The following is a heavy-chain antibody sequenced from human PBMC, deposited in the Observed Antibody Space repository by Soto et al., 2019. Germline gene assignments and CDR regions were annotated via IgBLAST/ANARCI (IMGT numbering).Heavy chain of an antibody. CDR1: GVTLRGYA. D-gene: IGHD6-6*01. CDR2: ISSNGVGT. J-gene: IGHJ6*03. Sequence: EVQLAESGGGLAQPGGSLRLSCAASGVTLRGYAMDWVRQAPGKGLEYVSGISSNGVGTYYANSVQGRFTISRDNSKNTVYLQMGSLRPEDMAVYYCARRARPDFYYMDVWSKGTKVNVSS. CDR3: ARRARPDFYYMDV. V-gene: IGHV3-64*01.